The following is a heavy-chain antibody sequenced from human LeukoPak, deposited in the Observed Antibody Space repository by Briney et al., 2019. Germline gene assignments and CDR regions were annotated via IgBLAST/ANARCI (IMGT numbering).Heavy chain of an antibody. Sequence: GGSLRLSCAASGFTFSRYSIHWVRQAPGRGLEWLAIISYDGNNSYYADSVKGRFTISRDNSKNTLYLQMNSLRSEDTAVYYCARDFKRQQLGLGYWGQGTLVTVSS. CDR3: ARDFKRQQLGLGY. V-gene: IGHV3-30*04. CDR1: GFTFSRYS. CDR2: ISYDGNNS. D-gene: IGHD6-13*01. J-gene: IGHJ4*02.